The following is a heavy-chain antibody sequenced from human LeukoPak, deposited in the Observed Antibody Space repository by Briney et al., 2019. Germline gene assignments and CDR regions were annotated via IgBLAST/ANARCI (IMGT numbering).Heavy chain of an antibody. CDR1: GGSISSYY. CDR3: ARSGYDILTGWTFDI. D-gene: IGHD3-9*01. V-gene: IGHV4-4*07. J-gene: IGHJ3*02. Sequence: TPSETLSLTCTVSGGSISSYYWSWIRQPAGKGLERIGRIYTSGSTNYNPSLKSRVTMSVDTSKNQFSLKLSSVTAADTAVYYCARSGYDILTGWTFDIWGQGTMVTVSS. CDR2: IYTSGST.